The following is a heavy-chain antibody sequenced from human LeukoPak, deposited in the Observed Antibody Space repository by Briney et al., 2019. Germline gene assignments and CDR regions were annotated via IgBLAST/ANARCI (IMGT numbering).Heavy chain of an antibody. CDR2: ISGSGGST. J-gene: IGHJ4*02. CDR3: AKDQVDTMVVVVITFHY. Sequence: GGSLRLSCAASGLTFSSYAMSWVRQAPGKGLEWVSAISGSGGSTYYADSVKGRFTISRDNSKNTLYLQMNSLRAEDTAVYYCAKDQVDTMVVVVITFHYWGQGTLVTVSS. D-gene: IGHD3-22*01. CDR1: GLTFSSYA. V-gene: IGHV3-23*01.